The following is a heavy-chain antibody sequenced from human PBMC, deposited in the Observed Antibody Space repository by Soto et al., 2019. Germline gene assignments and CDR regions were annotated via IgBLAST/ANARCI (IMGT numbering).Heavy chain of an antibody. CDR3: ARDGCSGGRCYSYRWFDP. J-gene: IGHJ5*02. CDR2: INPNSGGT. V-gene: IGHV1-2*02. CDR1: GYTFTGYY. Sequence: QVQLVQSGAEVKKPGASVKVSCKASGYTFTGYYMHWVRQAPGQGLEWMGWINPNSGGTNYAQKFQGRVTMTRDTSISTAYMELSRLRSDDTAVYYCARDGCSGGRCYSYRWFDPWGQGTLVTVSS. D-gene: IGHD2-15*01.